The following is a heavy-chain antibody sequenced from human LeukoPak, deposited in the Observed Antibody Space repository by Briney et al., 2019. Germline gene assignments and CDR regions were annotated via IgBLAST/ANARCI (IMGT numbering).Heavy chain of an antibody. Sequence: SVKVSCKASEGTFSSYAISWVRQAPGQGLEWMGGIIPIFGTANYAQKFQGRVTITTDESTRTAYMELSSLRSDDTAVYHCAVGDAAMVNAFDYWGQGTLVTVSS. D-gene: IGHD5-18*01. CDR2: IIPIFGTA. CDR3: AVGDAAMVNAFDY. CDR1: EGTFSSYA. V-gene: IGHV1-69*05. J-gene: IGHJ4*02.